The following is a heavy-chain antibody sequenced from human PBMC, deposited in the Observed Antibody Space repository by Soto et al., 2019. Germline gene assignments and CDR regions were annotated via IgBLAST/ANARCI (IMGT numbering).Heavy chain of an antibody. V-gene: IGHV4-59*01. CDR3: AAGEASSRNLAPYYLDF. CDR2: IHYSGTT. D-gene: IGHD6-13*01. J-gene: IGHJ4*02. CDR1: GGSMRNYF. Sequence: SLSLTCTVSGGSMRNYFWTWIRQPPGKGLEWIGYIHYSGTTSFFPSYNPSLRSRVTISEDTSKNQFSLKLLSVTTADTAVYFCAAGEASSRNLAPYYLDFWGQGTLVTVSS.